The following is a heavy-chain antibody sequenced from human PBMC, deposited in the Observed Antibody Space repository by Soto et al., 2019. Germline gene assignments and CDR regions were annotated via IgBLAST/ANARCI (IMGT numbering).Heavy chain of an antibody. Sequence: XXTLSLRYTVSGGSIGSCYGCWILKPPGKGLEWIGYIYYSGSTNYNPSLKSRVTISVDTSKNQFSLKLSSVTAADTAVYYCARYLYGSGSYHNDYWGQGTLVTVSS. CDR1: GGSIGSCY. CDR2: IYYSGST. V-gene: IGHV4-59*08. CDR3: ARYLYGSGSYHNDY. D-gene: IGHD3-10*01. J-gene: IGHJ4*02.